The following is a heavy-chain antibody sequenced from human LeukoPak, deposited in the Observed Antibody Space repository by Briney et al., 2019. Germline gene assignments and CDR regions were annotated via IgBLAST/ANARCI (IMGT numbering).Heavy chain of an antibody. Sequence: SETLSLTCTVSGGSISGYYWSWIRQPPGKRLEWAGYIHYTGYTNYNPSLRSRVTMSVDTSKNQFSLTLRSVTAADTAVYYCARLHFAAAEEFDPWGQGTLVTVSS. CDR1: GGSISGYY. CDR3: ARLHFAAAEEFDP. V-gene: IGHV4-59*08. J-gene: IGHJ5*02. D-gene: IGHD6-13*01. CDR2: IHYTGYT.